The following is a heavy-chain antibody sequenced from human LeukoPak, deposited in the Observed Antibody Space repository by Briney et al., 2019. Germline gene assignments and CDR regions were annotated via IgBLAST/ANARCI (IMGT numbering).Heavy chain of an antibody. V-gene: IGHV1-18*01. Sequence: ASVKVSCKASGYTFTSYGISWVRQAPGQGLEWMGWISAYNGNTNYAQKLQGRVTMTTDTSTSTACMELRSLRSDDTAVYYCAREWVNVDTAMVTFDYWGQGTLVTVSS. CDR3: AREWVNVDTAMVTFDY. J-gene: IGHJ4*02. CDR2: ISAYNGNT. D-gene: IGHD5-18*01. CDR1: GYTFTSYG.